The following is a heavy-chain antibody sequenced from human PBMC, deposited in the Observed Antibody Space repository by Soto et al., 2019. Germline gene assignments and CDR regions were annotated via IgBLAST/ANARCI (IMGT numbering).Heavy chain of an antibody. D-gene: IGHD5-12*01. Sequence: GGSLRLSCAASGFTFGRYAMTWVRQAPGKGLEWVSAISGGYSTYYTDSVKGRFTISRDNSKNTLYLQMDSLRADDTAVYYCAKARGYSGYDSVDPWGQGTLVTVSS. CDR2: ISGGYST. CDR3: AKARGYSGYDSVDP. CDR1: GFTFGRYA. J-gene: IGHJ5*02. V-gene: IGHV3-23*01.